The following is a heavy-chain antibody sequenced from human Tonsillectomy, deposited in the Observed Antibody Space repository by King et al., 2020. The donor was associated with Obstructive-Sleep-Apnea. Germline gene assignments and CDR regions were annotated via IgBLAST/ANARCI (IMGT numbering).Heavy chain of an antibody. CDR2: ISTNGGKT. CDR1: GFTFSNYT. V-gene: IGHV3-64D*06. Sequence: VQLVESGGGLVQPGGSLRLSCSASGFTFSNYTMHWVRQAPGKGLDYVSAISTNGGKTYYADSVKGRFAISRDNSKNTLYLQMSSLRAEDTAVYYCVKGGYYYDTSGYSVMGDYWGQGTLVTVSS. D-gene: IGHD3-22*01. J-gene: IGHJ4*02. CDR3: VKGGYYYDTSGYSVMGDY.